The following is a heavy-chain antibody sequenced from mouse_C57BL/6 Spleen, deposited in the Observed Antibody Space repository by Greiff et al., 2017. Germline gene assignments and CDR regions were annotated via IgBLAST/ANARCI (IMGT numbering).Heavy chain of an antibody. CDR1: GFNIKDDY. D-gene: IGHD2-3*01. V-gene: IGHV14-4*01. J-gene: IGHJ2*01. CDR3: TTSDGYYPYFDY. CDR2: IDPENGDT. Sequence: EVQLQESGAELVRPGASVKLSCTASGFNIKDDYMHWVKQRPEQGLEWIGWIDPENGDTEYASKFQGKATITADTSSNTAYLQLSSLTSEDTAVYYCTTSDGYYPYFDYWGQGTTLTVSS.